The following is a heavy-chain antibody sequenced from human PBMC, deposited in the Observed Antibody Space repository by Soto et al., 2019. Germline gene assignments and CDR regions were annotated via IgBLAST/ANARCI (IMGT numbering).Heavy chain of an antibody. CDR1: GFPLSSYA. CDR2: ISGSGGST. D-gene: IGHD3-10*01. J-gene: IGHJ4*02. V-gene: IGHV3-23*01. CDR3: ARENHTLFYYYYGSGSYYKLTYYFDY. Sequence: EVQLLESGGGLVQPGGSLRLSCAASGFPLSSYAMSWVRQAPGKGLEWVSAISGSGGSTYYADSVKGRFTISRDNSKNTLYLQMNSLRAEDTAVYYCARENHTLFYYYYGSGSYYKLTYYFDYWGQGTLVTVSS.